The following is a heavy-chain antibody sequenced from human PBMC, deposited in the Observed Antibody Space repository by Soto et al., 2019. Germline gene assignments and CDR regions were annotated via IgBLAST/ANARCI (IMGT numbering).Heavy chain of an antibody. CDR3: ARGGTILSNWFDP. Sequence: VGSLRLSCAASGFTFSGYWMHWVRQAPGKGLVWVSHIKSDGSITGYADSVKGRFTISRDNTENTLYLQMNSLRVEDTAVYYCARGGTILSNWFDPWGQGTQVTVSS. J-gene: IGHJ5*02. D-gene: IGHD3-16*01. CDR2: IKSDGSIT. V-gene: IGHV3-74*01. CDR1: GFTFSGYW.